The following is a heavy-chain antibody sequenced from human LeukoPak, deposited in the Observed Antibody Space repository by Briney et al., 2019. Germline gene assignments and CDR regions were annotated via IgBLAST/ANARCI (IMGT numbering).Heavy chain of an antibody. Sequence: GGSLRLSCAASGFTFSSYSMNWVRQAPGKGLEGVSYISSRTSNIYYADSVKGRFTISRDNAKNSLYLQMNSLRAEDTAVYYCAREFHTAMEEGLDYWGQGTLVTVSS. CDR3: AREFHTAMEEGLDY. CDR2: ISSRTSNI. D-gene: IGHD5-18*01. V-gene: IGHV3-48*01. J-gene: IGHJ4*02. CDR1: GFTFSSYS.